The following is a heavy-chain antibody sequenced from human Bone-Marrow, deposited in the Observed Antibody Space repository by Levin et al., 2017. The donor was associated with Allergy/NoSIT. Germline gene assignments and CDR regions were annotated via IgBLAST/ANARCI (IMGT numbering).Heavy chain of an antibody. D-gene: IGHD6-19*01. CDR2: INHSGST. CDR1: GGSFSGYY. Sequence: SQTLSLTCAVYGGSFSGYYWSWIRQPPGKGLEWIGEINHSGSTNYNPSLKSRVTISVDTSKNQFSLKLSSVTAADTAVYYCASASREVGAVAGTGDGMDVWGQGTTVTVSS. V-gene: IGHV4-34*01. CDR3: ASASREVGAVAGTGDGMDV. J-gene: IGHJ6*02.